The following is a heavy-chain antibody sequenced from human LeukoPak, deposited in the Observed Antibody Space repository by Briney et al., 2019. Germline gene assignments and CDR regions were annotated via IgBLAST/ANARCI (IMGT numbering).Heavy chain of an antibody. J-gene: IGHJ4*02. CDR3: ARYHYAYDY. V-gene: IGHV3-48*02. CDR1: GFSFSNYA. CDR2: ISSSNSII. Sequence: GGSLRLSCAASGFSFSNYAMTWVRQAPGKGLEWISYISSSNSIIYYADSVKGRFTLSRDNAKNSLFLQMNSLRDEDTAVYYCARYHYAYDYWGQGTLVTVSS. D-gene: IGHD2-2*01.